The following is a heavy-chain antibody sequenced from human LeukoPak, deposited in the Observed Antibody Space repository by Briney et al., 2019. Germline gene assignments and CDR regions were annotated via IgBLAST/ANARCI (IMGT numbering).Heavy chain of an antibody. CDR1: GFTSFSGHW. Sequence: GESLRLSCTVSGFTSFSGHWMNWVRQAPGKGLEWVANIRYVGSEKGYGDSVEGRFIISRDNSKNSLYLQMNSLRAEDTAVYYCATRNNFEYWGQGTLVTVSS. J-gene: IGHJ4*02. V-gene: IGHV3-7*01. CDR2: IRYVGSEK. CDR3: ATRNNFEY.